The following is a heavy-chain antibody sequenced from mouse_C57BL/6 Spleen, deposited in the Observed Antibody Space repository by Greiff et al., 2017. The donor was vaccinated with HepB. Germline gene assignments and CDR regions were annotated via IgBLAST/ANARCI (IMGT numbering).Heavy chain of an antibody. V-gene: IGHV2-2*01. CDR2: IWSGGST. Sequence: VQGVESGPGLVQPSQSLSITCTVSGFSLTSYGVHWVRQSPGKGLEWLGVIWSGGSTDYNAAFISRLSISKDNSKSQVFFKMNSLQADDTAIYYCARGGYYGSRNYFDYWGQGTTLTVSS. D-gene: IGHD1-1*01. CDR3: ARGGYYGSRNYFDY. CDR1: GFSLTSYG. J-gene: IGHJ2*01.